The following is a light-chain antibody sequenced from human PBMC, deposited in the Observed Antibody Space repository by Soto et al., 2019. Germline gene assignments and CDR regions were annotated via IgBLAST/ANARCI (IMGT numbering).Light chain of an antibody. CDR1: SSDVGGYNY. V-gene: IGLV2-14*01. CDR2: DVS. J-gene: IGLJ2*01. Sequence: QSALTQSASVSGSPGQSITISCTGTSSDVGGYNYVSWYQQHPGKAPKLMIYDVSNRPSGVSNRFSGSKSGNTASLTISGLQAEDEADYYCSSYTSSSTVGVFGGGTKVTVL. CDR3: SSYTSSSTVGV.